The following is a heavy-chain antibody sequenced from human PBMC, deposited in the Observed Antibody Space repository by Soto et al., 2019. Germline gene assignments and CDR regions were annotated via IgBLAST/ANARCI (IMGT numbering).Heavy chain of an antibody. D-gene: IGHD2-2*01. Sequence: ASVKVSCKASGYTFTSYDINWVRQATGQGLEWMGWMNPNSGNTDYAQKFQGRVTMTRNTSISTAYMELSSLRSEDTAVYYCARRVVVGYCSSTSCYAHNWFDPWGQGTLVTVSS. J-gene: IGHJ5*02. V-gene: IGHV1-8*01. CDR3: ARRVVVGYCSSTSCYAHNWFDP. CDR2: MNPNSGNT. CDR1: GYTFTSYD.